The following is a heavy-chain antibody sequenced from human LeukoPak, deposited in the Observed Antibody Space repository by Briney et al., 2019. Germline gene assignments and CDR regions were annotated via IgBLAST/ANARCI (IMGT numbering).Heavy chain of an antibody. D-gene: IGHD3-22*01. Sequence: SVKVSCKASGGTFISYAISWVRQAPGQGLEWMGGIIPIFGTANYAQKFTGRVTITAEESTSKAYMELSSLRSEATAVYYCAKDGNPMDRSGYYRVDYYFDYWGQGTLVTVSS. CDR3: AKDGNPMDRSGYYRVDYYFDY. CDR1: GGTFISYA. CDR2: IIPIFGTA. J-gene: IGHJ4*02. V-gene: IGHV1-69*13.